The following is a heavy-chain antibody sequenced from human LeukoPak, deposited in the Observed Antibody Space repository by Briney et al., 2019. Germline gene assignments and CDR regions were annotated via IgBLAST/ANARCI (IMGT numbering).Heavy chain of an antibody. CDR2: FDPEDGET. CDR3: ATGGGYYYYFDY. D-gene: IGHD3-22*01. Sequence: GASVKVSCKVSGYTLTELSMHWVRQAPGKGLEWMGGFDPEDGETIYAQKFQGRVTMTEDTSTDTAYMELSSLRSEDTAVYYCATGGGYYYYFDYWGQGTLVTVSS. CDR1: GYTLTELS. V-gene: IGHV1-24*01. J-gene: IGHJ4*02.